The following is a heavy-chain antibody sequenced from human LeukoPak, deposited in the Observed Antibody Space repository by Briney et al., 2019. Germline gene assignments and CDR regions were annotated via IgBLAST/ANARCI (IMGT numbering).Heavy chain of an antibody. D-gene: IGHD3-22*01. V-gene: IGHV4-59*08. CDR3: ARGADLYYYESSGFLDY. Sequence: SETLSLTCTVSGGSVSSHYWSWIRQPPGKGLEWIGYIYYTGSTDYIPSLKSRVTISIDTSKNQFSLKLTSVTAADTAMYYCARGADLYYYESSGFLDYWGQGTLVTVSS. CDR1: GGSVSSHY. CDR2: IYYTGST. J-gene: IGHJ4*02.